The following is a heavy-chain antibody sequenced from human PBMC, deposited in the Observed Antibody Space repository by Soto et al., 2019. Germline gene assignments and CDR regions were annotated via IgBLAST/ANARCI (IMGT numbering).Heavy chain of an antibody. CDR2: IYIGGST. D-gene: IGHD5-12*01. CDR1: VFTFSIYA. CDR3: GSGYGFMDV. J-gene: IGHJ6*02. Sequence: PGLCLRLSCAASVFTFSIYAINGVRQAPGEGLEWVSVIYIGGSTFYADSMKGRFTISRDNSKNTVYLQMNSLKTEDTAVYYCGSGYGFMDVWGPGTTVTVSS. V-gene: IGHV3-53*05.